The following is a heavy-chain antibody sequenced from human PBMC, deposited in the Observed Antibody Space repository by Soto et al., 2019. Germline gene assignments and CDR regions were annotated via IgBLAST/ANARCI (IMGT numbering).Heavy chain of an antibody. Sequence: GSLRLSCTASGFTVSSNYISWVRQAPGKGLGWVSVIYSDGSTYYADSVKGRFTISRDNSKNTLYLQMNSLRAEDTAVYYCARGGTLEGFLEWSWFDPWGQGTLVTVYS. D-gene: IGHD3-3*01. CDR1: GFTVSSNY. CDR3: ARGGTLEGFLEWSWFDP. CDR2: IYSDGST. J-gene: IGHJ5*02. V-gene: IGHV3-53*01.